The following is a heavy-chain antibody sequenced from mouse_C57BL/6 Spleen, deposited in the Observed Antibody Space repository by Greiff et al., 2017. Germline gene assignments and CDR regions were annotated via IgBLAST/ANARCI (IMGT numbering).Heavy chain of an antibody. CDR1: GYTFTSYW. CDR3: ARGDYSNPLDY. D-gene: IGHD2-5*01. Sequence: QVQLQQPGAELVKPGASVKLSCKASGYTFTSYWITWVKQRPGQGLEWIGGIYPGSGSTNYDEKFKSKATLTVDTSSSTAYMQLSSLTSEDSAVYYCARGDYSNPLDYWGQGTTLTVSS. V-gene: IGHV1-55*01. CDR2: IYPGSGST. J-gene: IGHJ2*01.